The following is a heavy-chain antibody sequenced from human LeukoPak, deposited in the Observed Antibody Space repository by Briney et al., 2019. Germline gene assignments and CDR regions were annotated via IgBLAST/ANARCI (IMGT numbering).Heavy chain of an antibody. V-gene: IGHV3-48*03. D-gene: IGHD4-23*01. Sequence: GGSLRLSCAASGFTFSSYEMNWVRQAPGKGLEWVSYISSSGSTIYYADSVKGRFTISRDNAKNSLYLQMNSLRAEDTAVYYCARRAGGYSHPYDYWGQGILVTVSS. CDR2: ISSSGSTI. CDR1: GFTFSSYE. CDR3: ARRAGGYSHPYDY. J-gene: IGHJ4*02.